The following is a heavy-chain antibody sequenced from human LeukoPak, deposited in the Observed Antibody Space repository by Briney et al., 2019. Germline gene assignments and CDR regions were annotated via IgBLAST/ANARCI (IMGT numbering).Heavy chain of an antibody. CDR3: ARPSKPNYYGSGTWFDP. CDR2: IYYSGST. Sequence: SETLSLTCTVSGGSISSSSYYWGWIRQPPGKGLEWIGSIYYSGSTYYNPSLKSRVTISVDTSKNQFSLKLSSVTAADTAVYYCARPSKPNYYGSGTWFDPWGQGTLVTVSS. D-gene: IGHD3-10*01. CDR1: GGSISSSSYY. J-gene: IGHJ5*02. V-gene: IGHV4-39*07.